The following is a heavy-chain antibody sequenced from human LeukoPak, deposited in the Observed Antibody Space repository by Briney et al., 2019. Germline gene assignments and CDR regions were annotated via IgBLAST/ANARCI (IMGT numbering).Heavy chain of an antibody. J-gene: IGHJ3*02. Sequence: PGGSLRLSCASSGFTASRNDMSLVCQAPGRGLECVSVIHGGGPTYYADSVKGRFTISRDTAKNTLYLQINSLRGEDTAVYFCALDLGIAGTTAVFDIWGHGTMVTVSS. CDR1: GFTASRND. V-gene: IGHV3-53*01. D-gene: IGHD6-13*01. CDR3: ALDLGIAGTTAVFDI. CDR2: IHGGGPT.